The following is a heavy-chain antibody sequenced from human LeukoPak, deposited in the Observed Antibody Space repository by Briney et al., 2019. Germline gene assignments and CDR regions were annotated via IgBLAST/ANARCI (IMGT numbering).Heavy chain of an antibody. CDR1: GYTFTSYG. V-gene: IGHV1-18*01. CDR2: ISAYNGNT. D-gene: IGHD6-13*01. CDR3: ARRAIAAAGLNWFDP. Sequence: ASVKVSCKASGYTFTSYGISWVRQAPGQGLEWMGWISAYNGNTNYAQKLQGRVTMTTDTSTSTAYMELRSLRSDDTAVYNCARRAIAAAGLNWFDPWGQGTLVTVSS. J-gene: IGHJ5*02.